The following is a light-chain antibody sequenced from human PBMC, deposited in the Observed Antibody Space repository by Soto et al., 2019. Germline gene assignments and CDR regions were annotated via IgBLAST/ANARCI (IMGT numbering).Light chain of an antibody. CDR1: SSDVGSYNL. CDR3: CSYAGSSTHV. CDR2: EVS. J-gene: IGLJ1*01. V-gene: IGLV2-23*02. Sequence: QSALTQPASVSGSPGQSITISCTGTSSDVGSYNLVSWYQQHPGKALKLMIYEVSKRPSGVSNRFSGSKSGNTASLTISGLQAEDEADYYCCSYAGSSTHVFGTGTKVTVL.